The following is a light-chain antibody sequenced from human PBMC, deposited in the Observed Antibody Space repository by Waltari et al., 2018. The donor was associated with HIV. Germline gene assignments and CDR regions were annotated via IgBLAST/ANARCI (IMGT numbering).Light chain of an antibody. Sequence: QSVLTQPPSVSGAPGQRVTISCTGSSSNIGAGYDVHWYQQLPGTAPKLLIYANLNRPSGVPDRFSGYKSGSSASLAITGLQAEDEAHYYCQSFDSSLTTSGVIFGGGTKLTVL. J-gene: IGLJ2*01. V-gene: IGLV1-40*01. CDR3: QSFDSSLTTSGVI. CDR1: SSNIGAGYD. CDR2: ANL.